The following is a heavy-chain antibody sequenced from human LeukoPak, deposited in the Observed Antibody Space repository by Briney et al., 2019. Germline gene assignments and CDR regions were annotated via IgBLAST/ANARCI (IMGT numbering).Heavy chain of an antibody. D-gene: IGHD5-12*01. CDR3: AKDRAVATIGGIDY. CDR1: GYTFTGYY. Sequence: ASVKVSCKASGYTFTGYYMHWVRQAPGQGLEWMGWINPNSGGTNYAQKFQGRVTMTRDTSISTVCMELSRLRSDDTAVYYCAKDRAVATIGGIDYWGQGTLVTVSS. CDR2: INPNSGGT. V-gene: IGHV1-2*02. J-gene: IGHJ4*02.